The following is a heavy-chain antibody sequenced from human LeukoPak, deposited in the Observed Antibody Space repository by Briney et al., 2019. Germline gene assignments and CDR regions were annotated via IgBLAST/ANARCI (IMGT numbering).Heavy chain of an antibody. V-gene: IGHV1-8*01. CDR3: ARLVLAADSNWFDP. CDR2: MNPNSGNT. Sequence: ASVKVSCKASGYTFTSYDINWVRQATGRGLEWMGWMNPNSGNTGYAQKFQGRVTMTRNTSISTAYMELSSLRSEDTAVYYCARLVLAADSNWFDPWGQGTLVTVSS. D-gene: IGHD6-13*01. CDR1: GYTFTSYD. J-gene: IGHJ5*02.